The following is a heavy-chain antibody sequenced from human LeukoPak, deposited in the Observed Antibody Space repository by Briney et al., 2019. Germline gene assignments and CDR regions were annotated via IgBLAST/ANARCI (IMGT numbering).Heavy chain of an antibody. CDR2: INPNSGGT. J-gene: IGHJ4*02. CDR3: ARDRMGDCGTTSCYLAY. D-gene: IGHD2-2*01. Sequence: ASVKVSCKASGYTFTSYDINWVRQATGQGLEWMGWINPNSGGTNYAQKFQGRVIMTRDTSTNTAYMDLSSLTSDDTAVYFCARDRMGDCGTTSCYLAYWGQGAQVTVSS. V-gene: IGHV1-2*02. CDR1: GYTFTSYD.